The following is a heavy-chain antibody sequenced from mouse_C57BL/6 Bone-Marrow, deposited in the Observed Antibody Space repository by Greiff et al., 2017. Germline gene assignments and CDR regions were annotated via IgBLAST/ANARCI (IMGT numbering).Heavy chain of an antibody. V-gene: IGHV1-9*01. J-gene: IGHJ3*01. CDR1: GYTFTGYW. CDR3: ARYPFYYGSSYVWFAY. Sequence: VNVVESGAELMKPGASVKLSCKATGYTFTGYWIAWVKQRPGHGLEWIGEILPGSGSTNYNEKFKGKATFTADTSSNTAYMQLSSLTTEDSAIYYCARYPFYYGSSYVWFAYWGQGTLVTVSA. D-gene: IGHD1-1*01. CDR2: ILPGSGST.